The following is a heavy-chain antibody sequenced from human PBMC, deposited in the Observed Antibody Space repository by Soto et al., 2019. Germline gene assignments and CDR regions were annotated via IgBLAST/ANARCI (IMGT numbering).Heavy chain of an antibody. Sequence: GGSLRLSCAASGFTFSSYAMSWVRQAPGKGLEWVSAISGSGGSTYYADSVKGRFTISRDNSKNTLYLQMNSLRAEDTAVYYCAKSPNAHYDFWSGYHYYFDYWGQGTLVTVSS. CDR1: GFTFSSYA. V-gene: IGHV3-23*01. CDR2: ISGSGGST. J-gene: IGHJ4*02. CDR3: AKSPNAHYDFWSGYHYYFDY. D-gene: IGHD3-3*01.